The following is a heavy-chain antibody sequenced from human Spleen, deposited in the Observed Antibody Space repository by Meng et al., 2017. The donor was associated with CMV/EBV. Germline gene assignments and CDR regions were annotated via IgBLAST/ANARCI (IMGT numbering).Heavy chain of an antibody. D-gene: IGHD3-10*01. J-gene: IGHJ4*02. Sequence: GESLKISCAASGFTFDDYGMSWVRQAPGKGLEWVSGINWNGGSTGYADSVKGRFTISRDNAKNSLYLQMNSLRAEDTAVYYCARGYSSVLLWFGETLDFWGQGTLVTVSS. CDR1: GFTFDDYG. CDR2: INWNGGST. CDR3: ARGYSSVLLWFGETLDF. V-gene: IGHV3-20*04.